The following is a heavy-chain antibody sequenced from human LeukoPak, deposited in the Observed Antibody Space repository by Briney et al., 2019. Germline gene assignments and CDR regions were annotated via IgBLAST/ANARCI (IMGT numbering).Heavy chain of an antibody. D-gene: IGHD5-12*01. V-gene: IGHV3-33*01. CDR2: IWYDGSNK. CDR3: ARARIVATIFDAFDI. CDR1: GFTFSSYG. J-gene: IGHJ3*02. Sequence: GGSLRLSCAASGFTFSSYGMHWVRQAPGKGLEWVAVIWYDGSNKYYADSVKGRFTISRDNSKNTLYLQMNSLRAEDTAVYYCARARIVATIFDAFDIWGQGTMVTVSS.